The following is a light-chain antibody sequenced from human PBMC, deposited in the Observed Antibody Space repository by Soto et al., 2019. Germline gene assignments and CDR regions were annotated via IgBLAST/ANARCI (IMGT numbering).Light chain of an antibody. V-gene: IGKV1-5*01. CDR3: QQYNNWHSWT. CDR1: ESIDNW. Sequence: DIHMTQSPSTLSASVGDTVTITCLASESIDNWLAWYQQKPGKATKLMIFAASTLVRGVPSRFSGRGSGTEFTLTLRSLQSEDFAVYYCQQYNNWHSWTFGQGTKVDIK. J-gene: IGKJ1*01. CDR2: AAS.